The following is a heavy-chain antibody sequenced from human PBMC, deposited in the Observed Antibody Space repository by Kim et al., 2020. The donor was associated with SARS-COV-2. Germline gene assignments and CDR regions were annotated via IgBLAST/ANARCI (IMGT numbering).Heavy chain of an antibody. Sequence: SETLSLTCAVYGGSFSGYYWSWIRQPPGKGLEWIGEINHSGSTNYNPSLKSRVTISVDTSKNQFSLKLSSVTAADTAVYYCARVFRFSTYYYDSSYATGWFDPWGQGTLVTVSS. CDR3: ARVFRFSTYYYDSSYATGWFDP. D-gene: IGHD3-22*01. CDR1: GGSFSGYY. CDR2: INHSGST. J-gene: IGHJ5*02. V-gene: IGHV4-34*01.